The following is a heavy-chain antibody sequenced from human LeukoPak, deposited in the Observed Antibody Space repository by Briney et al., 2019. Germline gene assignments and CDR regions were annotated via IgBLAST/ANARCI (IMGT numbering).Heavy chain of an antibody. V-gene: IGHV4-31*03. Sequence: SETLSLTCTVSGGSISSGGYYWSWLRQHPGKGLEWIGYIYYSGSTYYNPSLKSRVTISVDTSKNQFSLKLSSVTAADTAVYYCARDRGSSWPIDYWGQGTLVTVSS. D-gene: IGHD6-13*01. CDR2: IYYSGST. CDR1: GGSISSGGYY. CDR3: ARDRGSSWPIDY. J-gene: IGHJ4*02.